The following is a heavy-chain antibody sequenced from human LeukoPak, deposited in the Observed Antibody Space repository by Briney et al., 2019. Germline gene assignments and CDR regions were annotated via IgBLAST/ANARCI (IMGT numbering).Heavy chain of an antibody. CDR3: ARDSPLGHSSGWYVFDY. V-gene: IGHV4-34*01. CDR1: GGSFSGYY. CDR2: INHSGST. Sequence: SETLSLTCAVYGGSFSGYYWSWIRQPPGKGLEWIGEINHSGSTNYNPSLKSRVTISVDTSKNQFSLKLSSVTAADAAVYYFARDSPLGHSSGWYVFDYWGQGTLVTVSS. D-gene: IGHD6-19*01. J-gene: IGHJ4*02.